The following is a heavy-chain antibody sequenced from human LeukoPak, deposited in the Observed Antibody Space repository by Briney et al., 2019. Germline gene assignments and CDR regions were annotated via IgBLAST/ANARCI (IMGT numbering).Heavy chain of an antibody. CDR3: ARGRRQLLLDAFDI. J-gene: IGHJ3*02. D-gene: IGHD2-2*01. Sequence: SETLSLTCTVSGGSICIYYWSWIRQPPGKGLEWIGYIYYSGSTNYNPSLKSRVTISVEASNNQFSLKLSSVTAAVTALYYCARGRRQLLLDAFDIWGQGKMVTVSS. CDR2: IYYSGST. V-gene: IGHV4-59*01. CDR1: GGSICIYY.